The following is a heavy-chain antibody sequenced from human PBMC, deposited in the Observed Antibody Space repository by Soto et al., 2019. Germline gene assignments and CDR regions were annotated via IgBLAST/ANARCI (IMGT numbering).Heavy chain of an antibody. V-gene: IGHV1-46*01. CDR3: ARDRRYYDSSDTLDY. D-gene: IGHD3-22*01. Sequence: ASVKVSCTASGYTFTSYYMHCVRQAPGQGLEWMGIINPSGGSTSYAQKFQGRVTMTRDTSTSTVYMELSSLRSEDTAVYYCARDRRYYDSSDTLDYWGQGTLVTVSS. J-gene: IGHJ4*02. CDR1: GYTFTSYY. CDR2: INPSGGST.